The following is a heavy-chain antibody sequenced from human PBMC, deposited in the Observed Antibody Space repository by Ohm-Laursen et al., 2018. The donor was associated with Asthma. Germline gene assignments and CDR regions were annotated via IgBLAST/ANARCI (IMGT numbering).Heavy chain of an antibody. CDR2: IYYSGST. D-gene: IGHD3-22*01. Sequence: SQTLSLTCTLSGASFSTYYWGWIRQHPGKGLEWIGYIYYSGSTYYNPSLKSQVTISVDTSKNQFSLKLSPVTAADTAVYYCARGTFYYESTGYYFFDHWGQGALVTVSS. CDR3: ARGTFYYESTGYYFFDH. CDR1: GASFSTYY. V-gene: IGHV4-31*01. J-gene: IGHJ4*02.